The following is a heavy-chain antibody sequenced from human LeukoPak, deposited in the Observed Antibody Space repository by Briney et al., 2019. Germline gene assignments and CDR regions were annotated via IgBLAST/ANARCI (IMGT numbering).Heavy chain of an antibody. V-gene: IGHV4-39*07. D-gene: IGHD4/OR15-4a*01. Sequence: SETLSLTCTVSGGSISSSNSYWGWIRQPPGKGLEWIGYIWYSGFTYYNPSLKSRVTISVDTSKDQFFLKLSSVTAADTAMYYCARVRDWFDPWGQGTLVTVSS. CDR3: ARVRDWFDP. CDR1: GGSISSSNSY. CDR2: IWYSGFT. J-gene: IGHJ5*02.